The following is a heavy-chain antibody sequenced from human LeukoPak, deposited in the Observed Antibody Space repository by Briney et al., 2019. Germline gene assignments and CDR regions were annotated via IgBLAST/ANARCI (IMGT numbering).Heavy chain of an antibody. CDR3: ATTYGYCSGGSCRNYYYYGMDV. CDR2: IIPILGIA. D-gene: IGHD2-15*01. J-gene: IGHJ6*02. CDR1: RYTFAGYY. Sequence: SVKVSCKASRYTFAGYYMHWVRQAPGQGLEWMGRIIPILGIANYAQKFQGRVTITADKSTSTAYMELSSLRSEDTAVYYCATTYGYCSGGSCRNYYYYGMDVWGQGTTVTVSS. V-gene: IGHV1-69*02.